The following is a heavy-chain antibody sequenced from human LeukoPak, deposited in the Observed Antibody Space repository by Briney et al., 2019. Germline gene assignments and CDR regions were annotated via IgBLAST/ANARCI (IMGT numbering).Heavy chain of an antibody. J-gene: IGHJ3*02. V-gene: IGHV1-2*02. CDR1: GYTFTDDY. Sequence: AAVKVSCKASGYTFTDDYILWVRQAPGQGPEWMGWINPNSGGTNYAQNLKGRVTMTRDTSLSTAYMELNSLTSDDTAVYYCARDLPKTGYVGALDIWGQGTMVTVSS. D-gene: IGHD5-12*01. CDR2: INPNSGGT. CDR3: ARDLPKTGYVGALDI.